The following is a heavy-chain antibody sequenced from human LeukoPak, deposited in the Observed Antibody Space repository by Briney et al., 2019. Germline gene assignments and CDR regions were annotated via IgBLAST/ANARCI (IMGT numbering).Heavy chain of an antibody. CDR1: GFTFSSYE. J-gene: IGHJ4*02. Sequence: GGSLRLSCAASGFTFSSYEMNWVRQAPGKGLEWVSYISSSGSTIYYADSVKGRFTISRDNAKNSLYLQMNSLRVEDTAVYYCARDLAITLFRGVLEWGQGTLVTVSS. CDR3: ARDLAITLFRGVLE. V-gene: IGHV3-48*03. D-gene: IGHD3-10*01. CDR2: ISSSGSTI.